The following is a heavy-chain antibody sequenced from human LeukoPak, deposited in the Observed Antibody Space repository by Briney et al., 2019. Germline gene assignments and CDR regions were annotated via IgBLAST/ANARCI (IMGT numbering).Heavy chain of an antibody. V-gene: IGHV4/OR15-8*02. CDR2: ISLAGQT. CDR1: GGSISGTNW. CDR3: SREGGPFCPFGY. Sequence: SETLSLTCGVSGGSISGTNWWSWVRQPPGQGLEWIGEISLAGQTNYNPSLNGRVTMSPDKSSNQLSLHLTSVTAADTATYYCSREGGPFCPFGYWGQGTLVIVSS. J-gene: IGHJ4*02. D-gene: IGHD1-26*01.